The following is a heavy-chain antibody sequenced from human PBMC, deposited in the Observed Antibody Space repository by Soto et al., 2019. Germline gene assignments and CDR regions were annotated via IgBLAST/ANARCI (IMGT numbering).Heavy chain of an antibody. D-gene: IGHD6-6*01. CDR1: GFTFSSYS. CDR3: ARGSSPSSSARPLYYCGMAV. V-gene: IGHV3-48*02. CDR2: ISSSSSTI. J-gene: IGHJ6*02. Sequence: GGSLRLSCAASGFTFSSYSMNWVRQAPGKGLEWVSYISSSSSTIYYADSVKGRFTISRDNAKNSLYLQMNSLRDEDTAVYYCARGSSPSSSARPLYYCGMAVWDQGTTVTVS.